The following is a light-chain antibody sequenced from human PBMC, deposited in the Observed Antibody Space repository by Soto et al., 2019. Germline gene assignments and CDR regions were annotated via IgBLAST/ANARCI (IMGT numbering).Light chain of an antibody. Sequence: QSALTQPASVTGSPGQSITISCTGTSSDVGGYNRVSWYRQYPGTAPKLIIYEVALRPSGVSDRFSGSKSVNMASLTISGLQPEDDDDYYCSSYTIRNTWVFGGGTKLTVL. CDR1: SSDVGGYNR. CDR3: SSYTIRNTWV. CDR2: EVA. V-gene: IGLV2-14*01. J-gene: IGLJ3*02.